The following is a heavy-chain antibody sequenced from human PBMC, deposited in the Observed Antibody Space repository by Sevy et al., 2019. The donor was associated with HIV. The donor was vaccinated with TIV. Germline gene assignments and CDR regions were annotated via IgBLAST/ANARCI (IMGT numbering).Heavy chain of an antibody. V-gene: IGHV3-66*01. Sequence: GGSLRLSCAASGFTVNSNYMTWVRQAPGKGLEGVSVIHSADTTYHADSVKDRVTISRDNFKNTLYLHMSSLRAEDTAVYYCARGKSGYGYALNYWGQGTLVTVSS. CDR2: IHSADTT. CDR3: ARGKSGYGYALNY. CDR1: GFTVNSNY. J-gene: IGHJ4*02. D-gene: IGHD5-18*01.